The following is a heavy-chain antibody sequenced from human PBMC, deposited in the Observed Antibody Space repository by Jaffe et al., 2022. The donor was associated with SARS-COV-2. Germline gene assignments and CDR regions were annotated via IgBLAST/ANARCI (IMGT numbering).Heavy chain of an antibody. CDR3: ARARADSGYDYFTD. Sequence: VQLVESGGGLVQPGGSLRLSCAASGFSFSSYWMSWVRQAPGKGLEWVANIKLDGSEIYYLGTVKGRFTIARDNAKNSLYLHMNSLRVEDTAIYYCARARADSGYDYFTDWGQGALVTVSS. CDR1: GFSFSSYW. J-gene: IGHJ4*02. CDR2: IKLDGSEI. D-gene: IGHD5-12*01. V-gene: IGHV3-7*03.